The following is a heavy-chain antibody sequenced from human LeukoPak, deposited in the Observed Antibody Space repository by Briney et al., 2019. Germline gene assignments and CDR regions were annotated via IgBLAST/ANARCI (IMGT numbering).Heavy chain of an antibody. CDR3: ARELLRTYFDY. V-gene: IGHV3-66*01. J-gene: IGHJ4*02. Sequence: GGSLRLSCAASGFTVSSNYMSWVRQAPGKGLEWVSVIYSGGSTYYADSVKGRFTISRDNSKNMLYLQMNSLRAEDTAVYYCARELLRTYFDYWGQGTLVTVSS. D-gene: IGHD3-22*01. CDR1: GFTVSSNY. CDR2: IYSGGST.